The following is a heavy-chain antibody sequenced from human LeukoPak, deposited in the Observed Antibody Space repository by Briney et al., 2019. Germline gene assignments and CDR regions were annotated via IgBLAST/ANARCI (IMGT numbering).Heavy chain of an antibody. V-gene: IGHV3-11*06. Sequence: GSLRLSCAASGFTFSDYYMSWIRQAPGKGLEWVSYISSSSSYTNYADSVKGRFTISRDKAKNSLYLQMNSLRAEDTAVYYCARAARSMWGWFDPWGQGTLVTVSS. CDR1: GFTFSDYY. CDR2: ISSSSSYT. D-gene: IGHD2/OR15-2a*01. J-gene: IGHJ5*02. CDR3: ARAARSMWGWFDP.